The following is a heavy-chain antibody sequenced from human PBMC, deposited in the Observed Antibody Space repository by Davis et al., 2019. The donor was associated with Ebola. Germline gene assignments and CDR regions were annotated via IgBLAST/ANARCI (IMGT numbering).Heavy chain of an antibody. V-gene: IGHV1-18*01. CDR2: ISAYNGNT. Sequence: AASVKVSCKASGYTFTSYGISWVRQAPGQGLEWMGWISAYNGNTNYAQKFQGRVTITRDTSASTAYMELSSLRSEDTAVYYCARDRIMVYAIAHLEFDYWGQGTLVTVSS. J-gene: IGHJ4*02. D-gene: IGHD2-8*01. CDR1: GYTFTSYG. CDR3: ARDRIMVYAIAHLEFDY.